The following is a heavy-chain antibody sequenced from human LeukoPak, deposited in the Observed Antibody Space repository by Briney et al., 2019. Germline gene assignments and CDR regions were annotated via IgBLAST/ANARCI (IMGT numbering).Heavy chain of an antibody. V-gene: IGHV3-48*01. CDR2: ISSSSSSI. Sequence: PGGSLRLSCAASGFTFSSYSMNWVRQAPGKGLEWVSYISSSSSSIYYADSVKGRFTISRDNAKNSLYLQMNSLRAEDTAVYYCARGEPSSGYYYLSDYWGQGTLVTVSS. J-gene: IGHJ4*02. CDR1: GFTFSSYS. CDR3: ARGEPSSGYYYLSDY. D-gene: IGHD3-22*01.